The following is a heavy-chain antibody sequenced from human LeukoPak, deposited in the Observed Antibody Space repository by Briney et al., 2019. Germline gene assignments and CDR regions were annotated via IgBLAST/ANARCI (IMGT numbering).Heavy chain of an antibody. CDR3: ARAPGYSSSPRGWYFDY. CDR2: ISYDGSNK. Sequence: GRSLRLSCAASGFTFSSYVMHWVRQAPGKGLEWVAVISYDGSNKYYADSVKGRFTISRDNSKNTLYLQMNSLRAEDTAVYYCARAPGYSSSPRGWYFDYWGQGTLVTVSS. J-gene: IGHJ4*02. V-gene: IGHV3-30*03. D-gene: IGHD6-13*01. CDR1: GFTFSSYV.